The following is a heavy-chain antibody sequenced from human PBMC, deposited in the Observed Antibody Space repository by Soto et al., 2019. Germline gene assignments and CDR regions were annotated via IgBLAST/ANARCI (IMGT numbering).Heavy chain of an antibody. J-gene: IGHJ4*02. V-gene: IGHV3-23*01. CDR1: GFRFSRYS. D-gene: IGHD2-2*01. CDR3: VKSSRRYQPYYFDH. Sequence: GGSLRLWCAASGFRFSRYSMKWVRQSPGRGVESVSAISINGGGTEYADSVKGRFTVSRDNSKSTLYVQMDRLRAEDKALYSCVKSSRRYQPYYFDHWGQGSLVTVSS. CDR2: ISINGGGT.